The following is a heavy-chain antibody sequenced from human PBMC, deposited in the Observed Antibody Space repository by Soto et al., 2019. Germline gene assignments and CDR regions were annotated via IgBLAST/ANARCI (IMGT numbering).Heavy chain of an antibody. D-gene: IGHD3-16*02. CDR2: ILYSGST. Sequence: QVQLQESGPGLVTPSQTLSLTCAVSGDSISGGAYYWSWIRQPPGKGLEWIGYILYSGSTYYNPSLKSRVIISVDTSKNQFSLKLSSVTAADTAVYYCARVSGVIDYWGQGTLVTVSS. V-gene: IGHV4-30-4*01. J-gene: IGHJ4*02. CDR3: ARVSGVIDY. CDR1: GDSISGGAYY.